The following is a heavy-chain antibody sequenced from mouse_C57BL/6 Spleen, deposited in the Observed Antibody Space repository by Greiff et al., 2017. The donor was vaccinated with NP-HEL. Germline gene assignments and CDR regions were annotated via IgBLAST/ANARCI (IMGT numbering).Heavy chain of an antibody. V-gene: IGHV1-64*01. J-gene: IGHJ2*01. CDR2: IHPNSGST. Sequence: VQLQQPGAELVKPGASVKLSCKASGYTFTSYWMHWVKQRPGQGLEWIGMIHPNSGSTNYNEKFKSKATLTVDKSSSTAYMQLSSLTSEDSAVYYCAREGGIGDYFDYWGQGTTLTVSS. D-gene: IGHD3-1*01. CDR1: GYTFTSYW. CDR3: AREGGIGDYFDY.